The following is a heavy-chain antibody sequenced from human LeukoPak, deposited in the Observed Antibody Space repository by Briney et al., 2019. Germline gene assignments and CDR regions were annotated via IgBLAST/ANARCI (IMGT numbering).Heavy chain of an antibody. V-gene: IGHV1-24*01. CDR1: GYTLTELS. CDR2: FDPEDDET. Sequence: ASVKVSCKVSGYTLTELSMHWVRQAPGKGLEWMGGFDPEDDETIYAQKFQGRVTMTEDTSTDTAYMELSSLRSEDTAVYYCATRGSYYYDSSGYYYRRYFDYWGQGTLVTVSS. CDR3: ATRGSYYYDSSGYYYRRYFDY. D-gene: IGHD3-22*01. J-gene: IGHJ4*02.